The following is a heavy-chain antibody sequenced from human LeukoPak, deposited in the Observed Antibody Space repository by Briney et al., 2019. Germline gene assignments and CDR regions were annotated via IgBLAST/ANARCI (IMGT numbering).Heavy chain of an antibody. CDR1: GGSIGSSSYY. D-gene: IGHD2-2*02. J-gene: IGHJ6*03. CDR2: INHSGST. V-gene: IGHV4-39*07. CDR3: ARGRHCSSTSCYTYRGDYYYYYMDV. Sequence: SETLSLTCTVSGGSIGSSSYYWGWIRQPPGKGLEWIGEINHSGSTNYNPSLKSRVTISVDTSKNQFSLKLSSVTAADTAVYYCARGRHCSSTSCYTYRGDYYYYYMDVWGKGTTVTVSS.